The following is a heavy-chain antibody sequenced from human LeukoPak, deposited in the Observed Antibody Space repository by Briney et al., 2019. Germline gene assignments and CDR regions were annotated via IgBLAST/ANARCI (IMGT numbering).Heavy chain of an antibody. CDR3: ARDRRPSSWLGVGP. CDR2: ISGSGGST. D-gene: IGHD6-13*01. Sequence: GGSLRLSCAASGFTFSSCAMSWVRQAPGKGLEWVSAISGSGGSTYYADSVKGRFTISRDNAKNSLHLQMNSLRAGDTAVYYCARDRRPSSWLGVGPWGQGTLVTVSS. J-gene: IGHJ5*02. V-gene: IGHV3-23*01. CDR1: GFTFSSCA.